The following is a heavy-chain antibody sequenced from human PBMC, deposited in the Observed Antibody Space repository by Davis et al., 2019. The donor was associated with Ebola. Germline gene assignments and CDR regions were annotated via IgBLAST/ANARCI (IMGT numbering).Heavy chain of an antibody. CDR3: ANEVLGIAAAGSYFDY. J-gene: IGHJ4*02. D-gene: IGHD6-13*01. CDR1: GFTFSSYA. Sequence: PGGSLRLSCAASGFTFSSYAMSWVRQAPGKGLEWVSAISGSGGSTYYADSVKGRFTISRDNSKNTLYLQMNSLRAEDTAVYYCANEVLGIAAAGSYFDYWGQGTLVTVSS. V-gene: IGHV3-23*01. CDR2: ISGSGGST.